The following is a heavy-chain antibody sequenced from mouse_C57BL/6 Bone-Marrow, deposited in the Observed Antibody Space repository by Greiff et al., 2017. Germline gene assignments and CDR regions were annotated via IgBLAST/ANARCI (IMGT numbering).Heavy chain of an antibody. CDR3: ARDITTEGDYFDY. V-gene: IGHV5-4*01. D-gene: IGHD1-1*01. Sequence: EVKLVESGGGLVKPGGSLKLSCAASGFTFSSYAMSWVRQTPEKRLEWVATISDGGSYTYYPDNVKGRFTISRDNAKNNLYLQMSHLKSEDTAMYYCARDITTEGDYFDYWGQGTTLTVSS. CDR1: GFTFSSYA. CDR2: ISDGGSYT. J-gene: IGHJ2*01.